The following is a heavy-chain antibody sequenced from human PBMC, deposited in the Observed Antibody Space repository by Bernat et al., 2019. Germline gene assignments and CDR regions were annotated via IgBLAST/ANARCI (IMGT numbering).Heavy chain of an antibody. CDR1: GGSISSGGYY. CDR3: ARENGYDFKFDP. V-gene: IGHV4-31*03. J-gene: IGHJ5*02. D-gene: IGHD5-12*01. Sequence: QVQLQESGPGLVKPSQTLSLTCTVSGGSISSGGYYWSWIRQHPGKGLEWIGYIYYSGSTYYNPSLKSRVTISVDTSKNQFSLKLSSVTVADTAVYYCARENGYDFKFDPWGQGTLVTVSS. CDR2: IYYSGST.